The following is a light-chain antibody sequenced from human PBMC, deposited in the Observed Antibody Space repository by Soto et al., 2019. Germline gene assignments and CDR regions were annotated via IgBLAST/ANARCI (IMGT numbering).Light chain of an antibody. Sequence: EIVMTQSPATLSVSPGERATLPCRASQSVSSNLAWYQQKPGQAPRLLIYGASTRATGVPARFSGSGSGTEFTLTVSSLQSEDIAVYFCQQYNNWPPNFGQGTRLEIK. V-gene: IGKV3-15*01. CDR2: GAS. CDR3: QQYNNWPPN. CDR1: QSVSSN. J-gene: IGKJ5*01.